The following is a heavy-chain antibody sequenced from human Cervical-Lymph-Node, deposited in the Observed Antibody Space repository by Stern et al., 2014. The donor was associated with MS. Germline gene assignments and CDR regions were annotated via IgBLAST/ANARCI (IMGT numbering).Heavy chain of an antibody. CDR1: GFSLSTSGMC. J-gene: IGHJ6*02. Sequence: QVTLKESGPALVKPTQTLTLTCTFSGFSLSTSGMCVSWIRQPPGKALEWLARIDWDDDKYYSTSLKTRLTISKDTSKNQVVLTMTNMDPVDTATYYCARIVFSMHDYGMDVWGQGTTVTVSS. CDR3: ARIVFSMHDYGMDV. D-gene: IGHD3-3*01. V-gene: IGHV2-70*15. CDR2: IDWDDDK.